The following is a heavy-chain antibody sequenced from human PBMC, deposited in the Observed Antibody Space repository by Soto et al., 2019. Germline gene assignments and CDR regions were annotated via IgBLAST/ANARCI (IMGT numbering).Heavy chain of an antibody. CDR3: ARSYGDDAYDYYYGMDV. CDR1: GFTVSSNY. J-gene: IGHJ6*02. D-gene: IGHD4-17*01. Sequence: EVQLVESGGGLVQPGGSLRLSCAASGFTVSSNYMSWVRQAPGKGLEWVSVIYSGGSTYYADSVKGRFTISRDNSKNTLYLQMKSLRAEDTAVYYCARSYGDDAYDYYYGMDVWGQGTTVTVSS. CDR2: IYSGGST. V-gene: IGHV3-66*01.